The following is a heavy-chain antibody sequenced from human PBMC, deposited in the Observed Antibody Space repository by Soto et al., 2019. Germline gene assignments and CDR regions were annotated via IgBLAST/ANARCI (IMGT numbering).Heavy chain of an antibody. CDR3: ASVRGGYYYAMDV. CDR1: GGSISSSNW. CDR2: IYHSGST. J-gene: IGHJ6*02. V-gene: IGHV4-4*02. D-gene: IGHD3-10*02. Sequence: QVQLQESGPGLVKPSGTLSLTCAVSGGSISSSNWWSWVRQPPGKGLEWIGEIYHSGSTNYNPSLKSRVTISVDKSKSQCSLKLSSVTAADTAVYYCASVRGGYYYAMDVWGQGTTVTVSS.